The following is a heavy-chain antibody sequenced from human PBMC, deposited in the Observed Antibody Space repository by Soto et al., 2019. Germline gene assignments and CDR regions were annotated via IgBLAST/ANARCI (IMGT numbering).Heavy chain of an antibody. CDR3: ARDRCYDGTCYSASDS. CDR1: GFSFSTYN. V-gene: IGHV3-48*02. Sequence: SLRLSCAASGFSFSTYNMDWVRQAPGKGPEWIAYISTTSFTIYYADSVKGRFTISRDNDRNSLYLEMNSLRDEDTAVYYRARDRCYDGTCYSASDSWGQGTLVTVSS. D-gene: IGHD2-15*01. CDR2: ISTTSFTI. J-gene: IGHJ5*01.